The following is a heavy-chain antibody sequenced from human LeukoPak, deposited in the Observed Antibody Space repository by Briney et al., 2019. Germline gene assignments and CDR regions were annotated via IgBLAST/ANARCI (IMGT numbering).Heavy chain of an antibody. CDR3: ARDWGNA. D-gene: IGHD3-16*01. CDR2: VYASGST. Sequence: SETLSLTCTVSGGSISNYYWSWIRQPAGKALEWIGRVYASGSTNYNPSLESRVTMSIDTSMSQFSLTLTSVTAADTAVYFCARDWGNAWGQGTTVTVSS. J-gene: IGHJ6*02. V-gene: IGHV4-4*07. CDR1: GGSISNYY.